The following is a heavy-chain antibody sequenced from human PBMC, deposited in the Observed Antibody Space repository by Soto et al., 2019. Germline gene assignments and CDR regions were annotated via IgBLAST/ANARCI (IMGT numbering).Heavy chain of an antibody. D-gene: IGHD1-26*01. J-gene: IGHJ4*02. Sequence: QVQLVESGGGVVQPGRSLRLSCAASGFTFSSYGMHWVRQAPGKGLEWVAVISYDGSNEYYADSVKGRFTISRDNSKNTLYLQMNSLRAEDTAVYYCAKDAGGSSYLDSWGQGTLVTVSS. V-gene: IGHV3-30*18. CDR2: ISYDGSNE. CDR3: AKDAGGSSYLDS. CDR1: GFTFSSYG.